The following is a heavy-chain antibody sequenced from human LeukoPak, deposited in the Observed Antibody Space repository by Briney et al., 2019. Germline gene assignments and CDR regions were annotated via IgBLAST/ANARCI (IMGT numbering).Heavy chain of an antibody. CDR3: ARTIGGDYYYYGMEV. CDR1: GFTVSSNY. V-gene: IGHV3-53*01. D-gene: IGHD3-10*01. CDR2: IYSGGST. Sequence: PGGSLRLSCAASGFTVSSNYMSWVRQAPGKGLEWVSVIYSGGSTYYADYVMGGFTISRDNSKNTLYLQMNTLRAEDTAVYYGARTIGGDYYYYGMEVWGLGTTVTVSS. J-gene: IGHJ6*02.